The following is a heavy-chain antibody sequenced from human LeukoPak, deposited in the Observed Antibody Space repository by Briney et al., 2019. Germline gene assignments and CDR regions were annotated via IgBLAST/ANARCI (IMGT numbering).Heavy chain of an antibody. CDR3: ARVGGTMVPAFDI. J-gene: IGHJ3*02. Sequence: SVKVSCKDSGGTFSSYAISWVRQAPGQGLEWMGGIIPIFGTANYAQKFQGRVTITADESTSTAYMELSSLRSEDTAVYYCARVGGTMVPAFDIWGQGTMVTVSS. CDR1: GGTFSSYA. CDR2: IIPIFGTA. D-gene: IGHD2-8*01. V-gene: IGHV1-69*13.